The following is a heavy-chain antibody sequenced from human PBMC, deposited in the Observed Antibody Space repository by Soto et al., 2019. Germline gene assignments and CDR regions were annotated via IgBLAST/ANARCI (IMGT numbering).Heavy chain of an antibody. V-gene: IGHV1-69*13. CDR3: ARDWLRAYYYYGMDV. CDR2: IIPIFGTA. Sequence: SVKVSCKASGGTFSSYAISWVRQAPGQGLEWMGGIIPIFGTANYAQKFQGRVTITADESTSTAYMELSSLRSEDTAVYYCARDWLRAYYYYGMDVWGQGTTVTVSS. J-gene: IGHJ6*02. CDR1: GGTFSSYA. D-gene: IGHD5-12*01.